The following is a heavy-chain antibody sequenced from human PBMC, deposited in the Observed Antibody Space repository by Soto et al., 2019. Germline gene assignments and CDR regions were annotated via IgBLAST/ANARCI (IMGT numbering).Heavy chain of an antibody. CDR3: ARGSGLGY. CDR2: IKQDGSER. V-gene: IGHV3-7*04. Sequence: EVQVVESGGGLVQPGGSLRLSCAASGFTFSSYWMSWVRQAPGQGLEWVANIKQDGSERNYVDSVKGRFTISRDNAKNSLYLQMNSLRDEDTAVYYCARGSGLGYWGQGTLVTVSS. J-gene: IGHJ4*02. CDR1: GFTFSSYW. D-gene: IGHD3-22*01.